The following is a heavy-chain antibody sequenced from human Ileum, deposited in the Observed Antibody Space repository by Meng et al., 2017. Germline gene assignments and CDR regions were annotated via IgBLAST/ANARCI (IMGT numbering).Heavy chain of an antibody. CDR3: GHWDRFGYVNADY. V-gene: IGHV2-5*02. CDR2: IYWDDDT. Sequence: LEEAAPPLSEPPRSLTPTSCFSCFAHSTSGVGVGSIRQPPGKALEWLALIYWDDDTLYRPSLKSRLTITKDTPKNQVVLTMTNMDPVDTATYYCGHWDRFGYVNADYWGQGTLVTVSS. D-gene: IGHD5-18*01. CDR1: CFAHSTSGVG. J-gene: IGHJ4*02.